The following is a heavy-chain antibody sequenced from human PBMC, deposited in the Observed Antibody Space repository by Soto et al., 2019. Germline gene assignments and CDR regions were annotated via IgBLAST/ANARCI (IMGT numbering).Heavy chain of an antibody. Sequence: GASVKVSCKASGYTFTNYALHWVRQAPGQGLEWMGWINAGNGNTKYSQKFQGRVTITRDTSANTAYMEPSSLRSEDTAVYYRARGSVDFDYWGQGTLVTVSS. CDR2: INAGNGNT. CDR3: ARGSVDFDY. J-gene: IGHJ4*02. CDR1: GYTFTNYA. V-gene: IGHV1-3*01.